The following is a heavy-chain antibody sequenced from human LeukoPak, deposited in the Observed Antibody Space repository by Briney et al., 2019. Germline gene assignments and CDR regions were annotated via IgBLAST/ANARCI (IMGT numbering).Heavy chain of an antibody. CDR1: GYTFTGYY. D-gene: IGHD6-13*01. CDR3: ARDFPTSIAAAGTDY. Sequence: GASVKVSCKASGYTFTGYYMHWVRQAPGQGLEWMGRINPNSGGTNYAQKFQGRVTMTRDTSISTDYMELSRLRSDDTAVYYCARDFPTSIAAAGTDYWGQGTLVTVSS. CDR2: INPNSGGT. J-gene: IGHJ4*02. V-gene: IGHV1-2*06.